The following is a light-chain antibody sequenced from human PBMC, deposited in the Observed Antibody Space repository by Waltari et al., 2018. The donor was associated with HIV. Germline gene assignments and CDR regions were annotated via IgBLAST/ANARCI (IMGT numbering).Light chain of an antibody. CDR3: SSYASSSTPNWV. V-gene: IGLV2-14*01. CDR1: SSDVGGYNY. J-gene: IGLJ3*02. Sequence: QSALTQPASVSGSPGQSIIPCTGTSSDVGGYNYVSWYQHHPDKTPKLMIYDVSNRPSGGSNRFSGSKYGNTDSLTISGLQAEDEADYYCSSYASSSTPNWVFGGGTKLTVL. CDR2: DVS.